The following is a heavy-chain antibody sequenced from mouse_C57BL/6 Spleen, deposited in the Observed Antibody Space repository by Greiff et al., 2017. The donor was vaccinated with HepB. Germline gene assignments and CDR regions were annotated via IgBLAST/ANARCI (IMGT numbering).Heavy chain of an antibody. CDR3: ARRGITTGAMDY. J-gene: IGHJ4*01. CDR2: IHPNSGST. Sequence: QVHVKHPGAELVKPGASVKLSCKASGYTFTSYWMHWVKQRPGQGLEWIGMIHPNSGSTNYNEKFKSKATLTVDKSSSTAYMQLSSLTSEYSAVYYCARRGITTGAMDYWGQGTSVTVSS. CDR1: GYTFTSYW. V-gene: IGHV1-64*01. D-gene: IGHD1-1*01.